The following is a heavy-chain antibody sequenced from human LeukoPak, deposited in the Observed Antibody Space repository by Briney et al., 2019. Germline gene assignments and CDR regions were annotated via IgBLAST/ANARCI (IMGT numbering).Heavy chain of an antibody. V-gene: IGHV4-61*02. CDR2: IYTSGST. CDR3: ARERLYCSGGSCYSIDY. Sequence: SETLSLTCTVSGGSISSGSYYWSWIRQPAGKGLEWIGRIYTSGSTNYNPSLKSRVTISVDTSKNQFSLKLSSVTAADTAVYYRARERLYCSGGSCYSIDYWGQGTLVTVSS. J-gene: IGHJ4*02. D-gene: IGHD2-15*01. CDR1: GGSISSGSYY.